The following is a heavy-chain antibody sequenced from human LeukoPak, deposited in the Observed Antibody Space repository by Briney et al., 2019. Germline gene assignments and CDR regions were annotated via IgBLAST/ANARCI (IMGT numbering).Heavy chain of an antibody. Sequence: SGGSLRLSCAASGFTFSSYSMNWVRQAPGKGLEWVSSISSSSSYTYYADSVKGRFTISRDNAKNSLYLQMNSLRAEDTAVYYCARWGGSRSYYKYHLDYWGQGTLVTVSS. V-gene: IGHV3-21*01. CDR2: ISSSSSYT. D-gene: IGHD3-10*01. CDR1: GFTFSSYS. J-gene: IGHJ4*02. CDR3: ARWGGSRSYYKYHLDY.